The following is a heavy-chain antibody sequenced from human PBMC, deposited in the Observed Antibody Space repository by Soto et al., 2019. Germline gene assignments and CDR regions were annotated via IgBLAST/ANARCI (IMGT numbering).Heavy chain of an antibody. D-gene: IGHD1-1*01. J-gene: IGHJ6*02. Sequence: QVQLQESGPGLVRPSETLSLTCTVSGGSVRSGRYYWGWIRQPPGKGLEWIGYVYYSGNTNYNPSLKSRAAISIDTFNEQFFLKLTSVTAAYTAKYDCARGPGLEPHYYYGMDVWGQGTTVTVSS. CDR3: ARGPGLEPHYYYGMDV. CDR2: VYYSGNT. V-gene: IGHV4-61*01. CDR1: GGSVRSGRYY.